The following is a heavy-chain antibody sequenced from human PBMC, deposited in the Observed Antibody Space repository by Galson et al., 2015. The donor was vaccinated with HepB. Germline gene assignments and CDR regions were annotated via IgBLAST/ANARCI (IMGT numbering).Heavy chain of an antibody. CDR3: ARGRVGESWLQDFDT. CDR1: GFTLSSYD. V-gene: IGHV3-30*03. D-gene: IGHD3-22*01. J-gene: IGHJ4*02. CDR2: ISDIGVRQ. Sequence: FLRLSCAASGFTLSSYDMHWVRQAPGKGLEWVTFISDIGVRQYYSDSVKDRFTISRDNSKNSLFLQMNSLRPEDTAVYYCARGRVGESWLQDFDTWGRGTLVTVSS.